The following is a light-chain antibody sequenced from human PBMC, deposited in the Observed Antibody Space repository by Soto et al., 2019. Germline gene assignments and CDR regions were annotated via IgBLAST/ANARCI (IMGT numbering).Light chain of an antibody. Sequence: DIQMTQSPSSLSASVGDRVTITCRASQSISSYLNWYQQKPGKAPKLLIYAASSLQSGVPSRFSGSGSGTDFTLTISSLQAEDVAVYYCQQYYSTPTWTFGQGTKVDIK. J-gene: IGKJ1*01. V-gene: IGKV1-39*01. CDR2: AAS. CDR3: QQYYSTPTWT. CDR1: QSISSY.